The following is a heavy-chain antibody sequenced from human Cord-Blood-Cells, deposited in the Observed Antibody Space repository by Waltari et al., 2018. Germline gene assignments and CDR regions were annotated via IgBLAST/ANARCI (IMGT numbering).Heavy chain of an antibody. CDR1: GGSISSSSSS. CDR2: IYYSGSP. D-gene: IGHD3-9*01. CDR3: ASHGAAALAMTGYYASYYYYDMDV. V-gene: IGHV4-39*01. Sequence: QLQLQESGPGLVKPSETLSLTCTVSGGSISSSSSSWGWIRQPPGKGLEWIGSIYYSGSPYHNTSHKSRVTISVEPSKNQFSLKLSSVTSADTSVYYCASHGAAALAMTGYYASYYYYDMDVWGQGTTVTVS. J-gene: IGHJ6*02.